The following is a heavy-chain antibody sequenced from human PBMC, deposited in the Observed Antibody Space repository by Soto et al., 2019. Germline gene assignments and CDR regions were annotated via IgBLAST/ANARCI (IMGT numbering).Heavy chain of an antibody. J-gene: IGHJ6*02. CDR2: IIPIFGTA. D-gene: IGHD2-8*01. Sequence: QVQLVQSGAEVKKPGSSVKVSCKASGGTFSSYAISWVRQAPGQGLEWMGGIIPIFGTAGYAQKFQGRVTITAGESTRTAYMELSSLRSEDTAVYYCAVTKTNDYYYDMDVLGQGTTVTVSS. CDR3: AVTKTNDYYYDMDV. V-gene: IGHV1-69*12. CDR1: GGTFSSYA.